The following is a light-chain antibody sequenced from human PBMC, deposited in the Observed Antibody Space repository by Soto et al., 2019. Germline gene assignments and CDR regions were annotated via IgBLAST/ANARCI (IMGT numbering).Light chain of an antibody. V-gene: IGKV3-11*01. Sequence: EIVLTQSPATLSLSPGERATLSCRASQSVGTKLAWHQQKPGQAPRLLIYDASNRATGIPGRFSGSGSGTDFTLTISSLEPEDFAMYYCQQRSSWPLTFGGGTKVENK. CDR1: QSVGTK. CDR3: QQRSSWPLT. CDR2: DAS. J-gene: IGKJ4*01.